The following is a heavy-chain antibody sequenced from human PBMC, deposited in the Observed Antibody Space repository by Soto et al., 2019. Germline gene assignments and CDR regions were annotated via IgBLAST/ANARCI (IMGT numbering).Heavy chain of an antibody. D-gene: IGHD7-27*01. CDR1: SPTISSYT. CDR3: ASYTGDGIFDF. V-gene: IGHV1-3*01. Sequence: TVSCNSDSPTISSYTSYIVRQAPGQRLEWMGWIDAGYGNTKSSQKFQDWVNIYRDPSASTAYMEPTRLRSEDSAVYYCASYTGDGIFDFWGQGTLV. J-gene: IGHJ4*02. CDR2: IDAGYGNT.